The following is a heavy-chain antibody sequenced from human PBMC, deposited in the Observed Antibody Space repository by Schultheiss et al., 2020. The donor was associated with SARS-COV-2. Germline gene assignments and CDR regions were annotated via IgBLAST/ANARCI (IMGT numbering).Heavy chain of an antibody. CDR1: GGSFSGYY. CDR3: ARDESMDV. CDR2: IYHSGST. Sequence: SETLSLTCAVYGGSFSGYYWSWIRQPPGKGLEWIGEIYHSGSTNYNPSLKSRVTMSVDTSKSQFSLKLSSVTAADTAVYYCARDESMDVWGQGTTVTVSS. V-gene: IGHV4-34*01. J-gene: IGHJ6*02.